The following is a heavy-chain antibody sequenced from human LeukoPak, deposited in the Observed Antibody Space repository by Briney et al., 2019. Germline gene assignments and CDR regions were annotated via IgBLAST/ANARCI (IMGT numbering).Heavy chain of an antibody. J-gene: IGHJ6*02. Sequence: GASVKVSCKASGGTFSSYAISWVRQAPGQGLEWMGGIILIFGTANYAQKFQGRVTITADESTSTAYMELSSLRSEDTAVYYCARGPEDHYYYGMDVWGQGTTVTVSS. CDR3: ARGPEDHYYYGMDV. CDR2: IILIFGTA. CDR1: GGTFSSYA. V-gene: IGHV1-69*13.